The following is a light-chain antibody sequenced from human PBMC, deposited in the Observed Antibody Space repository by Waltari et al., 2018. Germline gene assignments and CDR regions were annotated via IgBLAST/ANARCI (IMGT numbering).Light chain of an antibody. CDR1: QSISKY. CDR3: QHYVRLLVT. V-gene: IGKV3-11*01. Sequence: VLPKSPATFPFSQGERAPVSCRASQSISKYLAWYRLKPGQAPRLLIYDASKRATGIPDRFSASGSGTDFSLTISRLEPEDFAVYYCQHYVRLLVTFGQGTKVEIK. CDR2: DAS. J-gene: IGKJ1*01.